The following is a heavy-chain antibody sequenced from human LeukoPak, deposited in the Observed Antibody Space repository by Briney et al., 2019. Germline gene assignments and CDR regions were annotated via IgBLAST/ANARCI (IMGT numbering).Heavy chain of an antibody. V-gene: IGHV3-7*01. J-gene: IGHJ4*01. Sequence: GGSLRLSCVASGFTFNTFWMTWVRQAPGKGLEWVAHIKHDGGEEYYVNSVKGRFTISRDNAKNSLYLEMDSLRPDDTAVYFCVREREPLSDFDYWGHGTLVTVSS. CDR2: IKHDGGEE. D-gene: IGHD1-14*01. CDR3: VREREPLSDFDY. CDR1: GFTFNTFW.